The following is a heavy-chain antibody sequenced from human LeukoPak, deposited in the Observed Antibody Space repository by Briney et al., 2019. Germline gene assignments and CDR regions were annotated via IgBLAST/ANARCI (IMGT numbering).Heavy chain of an antibody. CDR1: GFTFSSYG. CDR3: ARELGYCSGGSCYFDY. V-gene: IGHV3-33*01. D-gene: IGHD2-15*01. CDR2: IWYDGSNK. Sequence: GGSLRLSCAASGFTFSSYGMHWVRQAPGEGLEWVAIIWYDGSNKYYADSVKGRFTISRDNSKNTLYLQMNSLRAEDTAVYYCARELGYCSGGSCYFDYWGQGTLVTVSS. J-gene: IGHJ4*02.